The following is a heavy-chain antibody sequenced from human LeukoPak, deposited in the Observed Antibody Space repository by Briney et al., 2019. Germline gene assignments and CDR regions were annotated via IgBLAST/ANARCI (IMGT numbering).Heavy chain of an antibody. D-gene: IGHD5-12*01. J-gene: IGHJ4*02. CDR3: ARVYSGYDLPGSLANYYFDY. CDR2: FYSGGSA. V-gene: IGHV4-4*07. CDR1: GGSISSYY. Sequence: PSETLLLTCTVSGGSISSYYWSWIRQPAGKGLEWIGRFYSGGSADYNPSLKSRVTMSVDTSKNQFSLKLSSVTAADTAVYYCARVYSGYDLPGSLANYYFDYWGQGTLVTVSS.